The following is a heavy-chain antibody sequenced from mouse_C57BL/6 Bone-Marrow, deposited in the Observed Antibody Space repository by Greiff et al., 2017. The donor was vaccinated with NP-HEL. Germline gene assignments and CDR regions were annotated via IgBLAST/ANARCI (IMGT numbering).Heavy chain of an antibody. CDR1: GYTFTDYY. J-gene: IGHJ2*01. V-gene: IGHV1-76*01. Sequence: QVQLQQSGAELVRPVASVKLSCKASGYTFTDYYINWVKQRPGQGLEWIARIYPGSGNTYYNEKFKGKATLTAEKSSSTAYMQLSSLTSEDSAVYFCAREARTGTSYWGQGTTLTVSS. CDR2: IYPGSGNT. CDR3: AREARTGTSY. D-gene: IGHD4-1*01.